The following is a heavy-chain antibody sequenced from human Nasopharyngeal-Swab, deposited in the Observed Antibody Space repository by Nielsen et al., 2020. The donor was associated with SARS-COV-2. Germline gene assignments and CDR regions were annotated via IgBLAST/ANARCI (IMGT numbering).Heavy chain of an antibody. CDR2: TYYRSKWYN. J-gene: IGHJ3*02. CDR3: ARGEDGGFDDAFDI. D-gene: IGHD3-10*01. Sequence: SQTLSLTCAISGDSVSRKSAAWNWIRQSPSRGLEWLGRTYYRSKWYNDYAVSVKSRITVNPDTSKNQFSLQLNSVTPEDTAVYYCARGEDGGFDDAFDIWGQGTMVTVSS. V-gene: IGHV6-1*01. CDR1: GDSVSRKSAA.